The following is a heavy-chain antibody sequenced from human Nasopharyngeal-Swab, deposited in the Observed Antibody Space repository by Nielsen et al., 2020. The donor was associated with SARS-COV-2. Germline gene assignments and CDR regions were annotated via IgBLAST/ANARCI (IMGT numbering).Heavy chain of an antibody. CDR1: GFTFSSYA. CDR2: ISSNGGST. CDR3: ARTRRATVTTGAFDI. D-gene: IGHD4-11*01. V-gene: IGHV3-64*01. Sequence: GESLKISCAASGFTFSSYAMHWVRQAPGKGLEYVSAISSNGGSTYYANSVKGGFTISRDNSKNTLYLQMGSLRAEDMAVYYCARTRRATVTTGAFDIWGQGTMVTVSS. J-gene: IGHJ3*02.